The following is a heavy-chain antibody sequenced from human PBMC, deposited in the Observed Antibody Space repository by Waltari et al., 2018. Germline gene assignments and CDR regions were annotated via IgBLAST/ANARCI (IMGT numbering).Heavy chain of an antibody. CDR3: AREGAIVVVPAATLDAFDI. V-gene: IGHV4-4*07. CDR1: GGSISSYY. CDR2: IYTSGST. D-gene: IGHD2-2*01. J-gene: IGHJ3*02. Sequence: QVQLQESGPGLVKPSETLSLTCTVSGGSISSYYWSWIRQPAGKGLEWIGRIYTSGSTNYSPSLKSRVTMSVDTSKNQFSLKLSSVTAADTAVYYCAREGAIVVVPAATLDAFDIWGQGTMVTVSS.